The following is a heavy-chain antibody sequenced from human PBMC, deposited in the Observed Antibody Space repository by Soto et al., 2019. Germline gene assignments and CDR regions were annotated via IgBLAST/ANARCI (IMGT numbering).Heavy chain of an antibody. Sequence: EVHLVESGGGLVQTGGSLRLSCAISESTVRRDWMNWVRQAPGKGLEWVAHTNQDGSEKYYVDSVKGRITITRNNAKNTRKLQRNGLGAGDTDMYCGSGGVGDAFWGQGTLVTVSS. CDR1: ESTVRRDW. CDR2: TNQDGSEK. J-gene: IGHJ4*02. V-gene: IGHV3-7*04. D-gene: IGHD1-26*01. CDR3: SGGVGDAF.